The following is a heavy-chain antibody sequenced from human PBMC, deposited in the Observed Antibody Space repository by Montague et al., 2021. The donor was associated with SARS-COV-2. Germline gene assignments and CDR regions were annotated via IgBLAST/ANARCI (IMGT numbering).Heavy chain of an antibody. D-gene: IGHD1-1*01. CDR1: GGSFSDYH. J-gene: IGHJ4*02. V-gene: IGHV4-34*01. Sequence: ETLSLTCAVYGGSFSDYHWTWIRQSPGGGLEWIGQINYGGSTKYNPSLRSRVTISIDTSTNQFSLELTSVTAADTAGYYCARGAPGYWGQGTLVTVSS. CDR3: ARGAPGY. CDR2: INYGGST.